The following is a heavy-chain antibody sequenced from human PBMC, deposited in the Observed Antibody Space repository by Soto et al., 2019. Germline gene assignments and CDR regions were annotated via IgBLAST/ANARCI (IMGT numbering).Heavy chain of an antibody. D-gene: IGHD3-10*01. J-gene: IGHJ4*02. CDR1: GYRLPSYG. Sequence: QVQLVQSGGEVKKPGASVTVSCKTSGYRLPSYGISWVRQAPGQGLEWMGWINPYNGNTKYVQNLQGRVTMTTDTSTSTAYMELRSLRYDDTAIYYCARDRSQGFGLLADYWGQGTLVTVSS. CDR3: ARDRSQGFGLLADY. CDR2: INPYNGNT. V-gene: IGHV1-18*01.